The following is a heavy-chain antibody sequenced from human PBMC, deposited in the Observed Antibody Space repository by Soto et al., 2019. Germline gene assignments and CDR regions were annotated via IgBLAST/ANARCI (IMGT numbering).Heavy chain of an antibody. D-gene: IGHD4-17*01. CDR1: GDTFSFYS. CDR3: ATRYGDDFDL. J-gene: IGHJ4*02. Sequence: SVKVSCKASGDTFSFYSINWVRQAPGQGQEWIGKIIPIFSTANNAQKIQGRVTITADQSRSTAYMELSSLRSEDTAVYYCATRYGDDFDLLCQGTLVTVSS. V-gene: IGHV1-69*13. CDR2: IIPIFSTA.